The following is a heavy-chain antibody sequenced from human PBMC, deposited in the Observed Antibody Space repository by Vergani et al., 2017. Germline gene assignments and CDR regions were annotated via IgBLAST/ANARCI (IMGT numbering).Heavy chain of an antibody. CDR1: GYTFTSYY. CDR2: IIPIFGTA. Sequence: QVQLVQSGAEVKKPGASVKVSCKASGYTFTSYYMHWLRQAPGQGLEWMGGIIPIFGTANYAQKFQGRVTITADESTSTAYMELSSLRSEDTAVYYCARFNWNKRHFDYWGQGTLVTVSS. D-gene: IGHD1/OR15-1a*01. CDR3: ARFNWNKRHFDY. J-gene: IGHJ4*02. V-gene: IGHV1-69*01.